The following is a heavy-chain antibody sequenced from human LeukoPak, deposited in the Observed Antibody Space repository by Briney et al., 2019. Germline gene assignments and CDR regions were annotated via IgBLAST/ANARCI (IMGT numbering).Heavy chain of an antibody. J-gene: IGHJ4*02. CDR3: ARVIYSYGYGY. Sequence: SETLSLTCTVSGGSISSSSYYWGWIRQPPGKGLEWIGSIYYSGSTYYNPSLKSRVTISVDTSKNQFSLKLSSVTAADTAVYYCARVIYSYGYGYWGQGTLVTVSS. V-gene: IGHV4-39*07. CDR2: IYYSGST. CDR1: GGSISSSSYY. D-gene: IGHD5-18*01.